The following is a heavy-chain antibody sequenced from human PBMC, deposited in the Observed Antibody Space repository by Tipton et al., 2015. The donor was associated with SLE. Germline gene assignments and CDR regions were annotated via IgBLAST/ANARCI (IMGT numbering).Heavy chain of an antibody. CDR3: ARDPKY. CDR1: GGSISESTYS. CDR2: MYFSGNT. V-gene: IGHV4-39*07. J-gene: IGHJ4*02. Sequence: TLSLTCTVSGGSISESTYSWDWIRQAPGKGLEWIGSMYFSGNTYYNPFLRSRVTISADTSKNQSSLKLTSVTAADTAVYYCARDPKYWGQGTLVIVSS.